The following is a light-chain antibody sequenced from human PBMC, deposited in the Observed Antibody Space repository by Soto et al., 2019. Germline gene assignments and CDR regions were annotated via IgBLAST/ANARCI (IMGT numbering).Light chain of an antibody. Sequence: EIVLTQSPATLSLSPGERATLSCRASQSVSSYLAWYQQKPGQAPRLLIYDASNRATGIPARFSGSGSGTDFTLTISSRQSEDFAVYYCQQYNNWPPWTFGQGTKV. CDR1: QSVSSY. CDR2: DAS. V-gene: IGKV3-11*01. J-gene: IGKJ1*01. CDR3: QQYNNWPPWT.